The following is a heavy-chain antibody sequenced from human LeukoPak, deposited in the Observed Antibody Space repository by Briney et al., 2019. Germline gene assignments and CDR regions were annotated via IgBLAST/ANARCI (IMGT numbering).Heavy chain of an antibody. J-gene: IGHJ4*02. D-gene: IGHD3-22*01. V-gene: IGHV1-46*01. CDR1: GYTFTSYY. CDR3: ARTYYYDSSGYGDFDY. Sequence: ASVTVSCKAPGYTFTSYYMHWVRQAPGQGLEWMGIINPSGGSTIYAQKFQGRVTMTRDTSTSTVYMELSSLRSEDTAVYYCARTYYYDSSGYGDFDYWGQGTLVTVSS. CDR2: INPSGGST.